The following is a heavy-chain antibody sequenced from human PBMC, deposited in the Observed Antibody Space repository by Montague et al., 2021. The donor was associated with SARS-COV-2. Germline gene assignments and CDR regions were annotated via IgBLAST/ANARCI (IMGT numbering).Heavy chain of an antibody. CDR3: ARLCSSTSCYNPLNYYYYGMDV. CDR2: IYHSGST. D-gene: IGHD2-2*02. Sequence: SETLSLTCAVSGGSISSSNWRSWVRQPPGKGLEWIGEIYHSGSTNYNPSLKSRVTISVDKSKNQFSLKLSSVTAADTAVYYCARLCSSTSCYNPLNYYYYGMDVWGQGTTVTVSS. J-gene: IGHJ6*02. V-gene: IGHV4-4*02. CDR1: GGSISSSNW.